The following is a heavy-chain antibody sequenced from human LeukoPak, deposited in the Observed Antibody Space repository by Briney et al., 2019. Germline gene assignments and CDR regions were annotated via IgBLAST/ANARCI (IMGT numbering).Heavy chain of an antibody. V-gene: IGHV4-34*01. D-gene: IGHD3-16*02. J-gene: IGHJ4*02. CDR1: GGSISSYY. CDR2: INHSGST. CDR3: ARGSRYDYVWGSYRYAFDY. Sequence: SETLSLTCTVSGGSISSYYWSWIRQPPGKGLEWIGEINHSGSTNYNPSLKSRVTISVDTSKNQFSLKLSSVTAADTAVYCCARGSRYDYVWGSYRYAFDYWGQGTLVTVSS.